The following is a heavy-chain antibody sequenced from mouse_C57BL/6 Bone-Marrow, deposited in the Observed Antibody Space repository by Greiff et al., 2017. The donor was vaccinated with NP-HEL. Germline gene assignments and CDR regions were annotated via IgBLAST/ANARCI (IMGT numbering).Heavy chain of an antibody. Sequence: VQLQQSGPELVKPGASVKISCKASGYTFTDYYINWVKQRPGQGLEWIGWIFPGSGSTYYNEKFKGTATLTLDKSSSTAYMLLISLTSEDSEVYFCARLVWLADWGQGTLVTVSA. CDR1: GYTFTDYY. V-gene: IGHV1-75*01. J-gene: IGHJ3*01. CDR2: IFPGSGST. D-gene: IGHD6-2*01. CDR3: ARLVWLAD.